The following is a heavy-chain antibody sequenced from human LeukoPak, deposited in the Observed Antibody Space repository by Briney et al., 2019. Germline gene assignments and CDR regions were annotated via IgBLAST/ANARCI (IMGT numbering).Heavy chain of an antibody. CDR1: GYTFTGYY. D-gene: IGHD5-12*01. CDR3: ARDLVPGIVATYGPPDY. Sequence: ASVKVSCKASGYTFTGYYMHWVRQAPGQGLEWMGWINPNSGGTNYAQKFQGRVTMTRDTSISTAYMELRSLRSDDTAVYYCARDLVPGIVATYGPPDYWGQGTLVTVSS. J-gene: IGHJ4*02. CDR2: INPNSGGT. V-gene: IGHV1-2*02.